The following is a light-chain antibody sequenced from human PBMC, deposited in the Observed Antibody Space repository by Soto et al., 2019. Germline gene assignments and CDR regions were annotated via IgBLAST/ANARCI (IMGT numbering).Light chain of an antibody. CDR1: QSLVFTNGNTY. J-gene: IGKJ1*01. V-gene: IGKV2-30*01. Sequence: DVVMTQSPLSLPVTLGQPASISCRSSQSLVFTNGNTYLDWYQQRPGQSPRRLIYEVSKRASGVPDRFSGSGSGTDFTLRISRVEAEDIGVYYCMQGTYWPRTFGQGTKVDIK. CDR3: MQGTYWPRT. CDR2: EVS.